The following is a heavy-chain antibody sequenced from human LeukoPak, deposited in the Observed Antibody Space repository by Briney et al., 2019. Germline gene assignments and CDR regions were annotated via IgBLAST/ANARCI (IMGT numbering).Heavy chain of an antibody. CDR3: ARAGYRYDAFDI. J-gene: IGHJ3*02. CDR1: GYSISSGYY. Sequence: SETLSLTCAVSGYSISSGYYWGWIRQPPGKGLEWIGSIYHSGSTYYNPSLKSRVTISVDTSKNQFSLKLSSVTAADTAVYYCARAGYRYDAFDIWGQGTMVTVSS. V-gene: IGHV4-38-2*01. CDR2: IYHSGST. D-gene: IGHD5-18*01.